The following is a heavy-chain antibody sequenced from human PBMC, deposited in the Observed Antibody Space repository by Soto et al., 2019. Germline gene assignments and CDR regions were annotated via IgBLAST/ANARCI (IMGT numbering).Heavy chain of an antibody. V-gene: IGHV1-2*04. CDR3: ARGDSTDCSNGVCSFFYNHDMAV. D-gene: IGHD2-8*01. CDR2: VNPKSGGT. Sequence: ASVKVSCKASGYSFTDYHIHWVRQAPGQGLEWLGRVNPKSGGTSTAQKFQGWVTMTTDTSISTASMELTRLTSDDTAIYYCARGDSTDCSNGVCSFFYNHDMAVWGQGTTATVSS. J-gene: IGHJ6*02. CDR1: GYSFTDYH.